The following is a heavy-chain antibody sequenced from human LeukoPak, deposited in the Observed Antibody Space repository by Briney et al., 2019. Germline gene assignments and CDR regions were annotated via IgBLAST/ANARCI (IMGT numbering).Heavy chain of an antibody. CDR3: AIDRRNTTMVSYYFDY. J-gene: IGHJ4*02. D-gene: IGHD5-18*01. V-gene: IGHV3-23*01. CDR2: IRGSGGST. Sequence: RGGSLRLSCVVSGFTFGSYAMSWVGQAPGKGLEWVSAIRGSGGSTYYADSVKGRFTISRDNSKNTLYLQMNSLRAEDTAVYYCAIDRRNTTMVSYYFDYWGQGTLVTVSS. CDR1: GFTFGSYA.